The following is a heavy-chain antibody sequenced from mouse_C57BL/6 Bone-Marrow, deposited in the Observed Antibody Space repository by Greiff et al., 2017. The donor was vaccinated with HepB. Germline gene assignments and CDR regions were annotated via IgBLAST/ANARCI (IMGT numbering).Heavy chain of an antibody. D-gene: IGHD2-2*01. CDR1: GFTFSSYA. CDR3: ARGDGYAY. J-gene: IGHJ2*01. V-gene: IGHV5-4*01. Sequence: EVHLVESGGGLVKPGGSLKLSCAASGFTFSSYAMSWVRQTPEKRLEWVATISDGGSYTYYPDNVKGRFTISRDNAKNNLYLQMSHLKSEDTAMYYCARGDGYAYWGQGTTLTVSS. CDR2: ISDGGSYT.